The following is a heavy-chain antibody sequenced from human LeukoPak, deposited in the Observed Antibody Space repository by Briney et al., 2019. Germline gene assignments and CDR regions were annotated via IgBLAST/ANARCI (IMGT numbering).Heavy chain of an antibody. CDR2: INSDGSGT. CDR1: GFTFSSYC. J-gene: IGHJ4*02. CDR3: ARDFKSEYYDSSVFFDY. V-gene: IGHV3-74*01. Sequence: GGSVRLSCAASGFTFSSYCMYWVRQAPGQGLVWVSRINSDGSGTIYADSVKGRFTISRDNAKNTLYLQLNSLRAEDTAVYYCARDFKSEYYDSSVFFDYWGQGTLVTVSS. D-gene: IGHD3-22*01.